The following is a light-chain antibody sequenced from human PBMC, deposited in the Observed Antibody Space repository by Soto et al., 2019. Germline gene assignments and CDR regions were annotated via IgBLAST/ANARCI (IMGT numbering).Light chain of an antibody. CDR1: QSVSSN. Sequence: EIVMTQSPATLSVSPGARATLSCRASQSVSSNLAWYQQKPGQAPRLLIYGASTRATGIPARFSGSGSGTEFTLTTSSLQSEDFAVNYCQQYNNWPPGTFGQGTKLEIK. CDR3: QQYNNWPPGT. CDR2: GAS. V-gene: IGKV3-15*01. J-gene: IGKJ2*02.